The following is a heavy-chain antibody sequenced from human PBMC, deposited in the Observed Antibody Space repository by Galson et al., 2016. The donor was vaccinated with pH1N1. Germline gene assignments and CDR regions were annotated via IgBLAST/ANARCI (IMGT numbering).Heavy chain of an antibody. CDR1: GFSLTSSGMC. CDR2: IHWDDDK. CDR3: ARRVYDFGVSFDH. D-gene: IGHD3-10*01. Sequence: PALVKPPQTLRLTCFLSGFSLTSSGMCVGWIRQFPGKAPEWLALIHWDDDKRSNLSFKNRLTLTRDNSRNEVVLTMTNMEPLDSGTYYCARRVYDFGVSFDHWGQGILVTVSS. J-gene: IGHJ4*02. V-gene: IGHV2-5*02.